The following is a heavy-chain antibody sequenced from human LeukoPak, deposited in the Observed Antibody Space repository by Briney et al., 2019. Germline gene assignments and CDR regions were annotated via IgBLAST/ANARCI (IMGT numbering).Heavy chain of an antibody. D-gene: IGHD3-10*01. CDR1: GFTFSNYW. V-gene: IGHV3-7*01. CDR2: IKQDGCEK. J-gene: IGHJ4*02. CDR3: AKPYLLWFGELPGPEFDY. Sequence: PGGSLRLSCAASGFTFSNYWMSWVRQAPGKGLEWVANIKQDGCEKYYVDSVKGRFTISRDNTKSSLYLQVNSLRAEDTAVYYCAKPYLLWFGELPGPEFDYWGQGTLVTVSS.